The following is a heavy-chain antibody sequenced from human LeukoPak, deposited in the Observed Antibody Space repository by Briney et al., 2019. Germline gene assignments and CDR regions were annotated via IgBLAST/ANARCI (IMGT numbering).Heavy chain of an antibody. J-gene: IGHJ3*02. CDR2: IYTSGST. CDR3: ARDRSYDSSGYHHDAFDI. D-gene: IGHD3-22*01. CDR1: GGSISSYY. V-gene: IGHV4-4*07. Sequence: PSKTLSLTCTVSGGSISSYYWSWIRQPAGKGLEWIGRIYTSGSTYYNPSLKSRVTISVDTSKNQFSLKLSSVTAADTAVYYCARDRSYDSSGYHHDAFDIWGQGTTVTVSS.